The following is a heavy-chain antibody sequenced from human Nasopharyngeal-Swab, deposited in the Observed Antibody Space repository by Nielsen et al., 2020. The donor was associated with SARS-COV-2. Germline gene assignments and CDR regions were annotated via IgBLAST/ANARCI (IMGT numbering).Heavy chain of an antibody. V-gene: IGHV4-59*01. J-gene: IGHJ6*03. CDR2: IYYSGST. CDR1: GGSISSYY. CDR3: ARAKGYYDSSGYYYYYYMDV. D-gene: IGHD3-22*01. Sequence: GSLRLSCTVSGGSISSYYWSWIRQPPGKGLEWIGYIYYSGSTDYNPSLKSRVTISVDTSKNQFSLKLSSVTAADTAVYYCARAKGYYDSSGYYYYYYMDVWAKGPRSPSP.